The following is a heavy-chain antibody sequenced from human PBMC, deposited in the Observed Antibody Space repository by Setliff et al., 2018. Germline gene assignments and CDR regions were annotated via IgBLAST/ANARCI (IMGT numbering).Heavy chain of an antibody. CDR2: IYYRGST. CDR1: GGSISSGSYY. D-gene: IGHD1-26*01. J-gene: IGHJ5*02. V-gene: IGHV4-39*07. Sequence: PSETLSLTCTVSGGSISSGSYYWSWIRQPAGEGLEWIGSIYYRGSTYYNPSLKSRVTISVDTSKNQFSLKLSSVTAADTAVYYCARVLNWFDPWGQGTLVTVSS. CDR3: ARVLNWFDP.